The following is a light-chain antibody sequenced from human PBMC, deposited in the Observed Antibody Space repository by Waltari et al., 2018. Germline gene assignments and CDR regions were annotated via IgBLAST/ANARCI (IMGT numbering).Light chain of an antibody. CDR1: NSNIGSGF. CDR2: QNV. J-gene: IGLJ3*02. Sequence: QSLLTQPPSASGTPGERVTLSCSGSNSNIGSGFVYWYHQVPGTAPKTLIYQNVERPSGVPDRFSGSKSGTSASLAISGLRPEDEGDYYCAAWDYTLNGVVFGGGTRLTVL. V-gene: IGLV1-47*01. CDR3: AAWDYTLNGVV.